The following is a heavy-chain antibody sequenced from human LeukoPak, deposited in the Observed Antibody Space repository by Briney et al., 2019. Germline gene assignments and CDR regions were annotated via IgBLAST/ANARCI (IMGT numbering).Heavy chain of an antibody. Sequence: GGSLRLSCAASGFTFSSYSMNWVRQAPGKGLEWISYISSSSSTIYYADSVKGRFTISRDNAKNSLYLQMNSLRAEDTAVYYCAKDRCSNGIGCYYYYMDVWGKGTTVTISS. V-gene: IGHV3-48*01. J-gene: IGHJ6*03. CDR2: ISSSSSTI. CDR1: GFTFSSYS. D-gene: IGHD2-8*01. CDR3: AKDRCSNGIGCYYYYMDV.